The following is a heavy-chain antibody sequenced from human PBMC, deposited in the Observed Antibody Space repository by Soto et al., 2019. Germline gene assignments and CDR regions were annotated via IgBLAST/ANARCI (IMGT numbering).Heavy chain of an antibody. CDR2: ISGSGGAT. CDR1: GFTIGTYA. Sequence: PGGSLRLSCIASGFTIGTYAMHWVRQAPGKGLEWVSPISGSGGATYYADSVKGRFTISRDNSKNTLYLQMNSLRAEDTAVYYCAKCGGGSGYDFRYYYCGMDVWGQGTTVTVSS. V-gene: IGHV3-23*01. D-gene: IGHD5-12*01. CDR3: AKCGGGSGYDFRYYYCGMDV. J-gene: IGHJ6*02.